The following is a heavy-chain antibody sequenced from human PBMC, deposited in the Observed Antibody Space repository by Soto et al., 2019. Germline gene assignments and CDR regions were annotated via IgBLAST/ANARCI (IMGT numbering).Heavy chain of an antibody. D-gene: IGHD6-13*01. CDR2: IYPGDSDT. CDR3: ARTAAASKYYYGVDV. V-gene: IGHV5-51*01. J-gene: IGHJ6*02. CDR1: GYSFTSYW. Sequence: GESLKISCKGSGYSFTSYWIVWVRQMPGKGLEWMGIIYPGDSDTRYSPSFQGQVTISADKSITTAYLQWSSLKASDTAMYYCARTAAASKYYYGVDVWGQGTTVTVSS.